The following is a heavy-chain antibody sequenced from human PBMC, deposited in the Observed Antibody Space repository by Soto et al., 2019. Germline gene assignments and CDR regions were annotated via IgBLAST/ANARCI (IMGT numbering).Heavy chain of an antibody. V-gene: IGHV4-30-4*01. J-gene: IGHJ4*02. Sequence: SETLSLTCTVSGGSISSGDYYWSWIRQPPGKGLEWIGYIYYSGSTYYNPSLKSRVTISVDTSKNQFSPKLSSVTAADTAVYYCASGSLYDSSGYYGGYFDYWGQGTLVTVSS. D-gene: IGHD3-22*01. CDR1: GGSISSGDYY. CDR3: ASGSLYDSSGYYGGYFDY. CDR2: IYYSGST.